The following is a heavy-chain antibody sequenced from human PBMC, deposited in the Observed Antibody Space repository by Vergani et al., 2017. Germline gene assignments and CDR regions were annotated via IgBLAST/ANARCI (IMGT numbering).Heavy chain of an antibody. CDR2: ISGSGGST. Sequence: VQLVESGGGLVKPGGSLRLSCAASGFTFSSYGMHWVRQAPGKGLEWVSAISGSGGSTYYADSVKGRFTISRDNSKNTLYLQMNSLRAEDTAVYYCAKDPYGDYPPLDYWGQGTLVTVSS. J-gene: IGHJ4*02. CDR3: AKDPYGDYPPLDY. D-gene: IGHD4-17*01. CDR1: GFTFSSYG. V-gene: IGHV3-23*04.